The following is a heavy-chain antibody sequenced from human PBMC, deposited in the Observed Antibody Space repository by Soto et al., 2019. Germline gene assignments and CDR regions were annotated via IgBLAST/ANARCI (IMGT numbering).Heavy chain of an antibody. CDR1: GGSLRDYY. D-gene: IGHD1-1*01. V-gene: IGHV4-59*01. Sequence: XTLALTCRVSGGSLRDYYWSWIRQSPGKGPELIGYIYYSGNTNYNPSLKSRFTISVDMPKSLFSLKLNSVTAADKAVYYCARQLGLWQPLDYWGRGTLVTVS. J-gene: IGHJ4*02. CDR3: ARQLGLWQPLDY. CDR2: IYYSGNT.